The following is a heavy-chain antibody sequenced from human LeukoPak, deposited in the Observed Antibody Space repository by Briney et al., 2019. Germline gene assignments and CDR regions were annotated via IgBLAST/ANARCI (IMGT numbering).Heavy chain of an antibody. CDR1: GFTFSSYA. Sequence: GGSLRLSCAASGFTFSSYAMHWVRQAPGKGLEWVAVISYDGSNKYYADSVKGRFTISRGNSKNTLYLQMSSLRAEDTAVYYCARALYYPPDYWGQGTLVTVSS. CDR2: ISYDGSNK. CDR3: ARALYYPPDY. J-gene: IGHJ4*02. V-gene: IGHV3-30-3*01. D-gene: IGHD3-10*01.